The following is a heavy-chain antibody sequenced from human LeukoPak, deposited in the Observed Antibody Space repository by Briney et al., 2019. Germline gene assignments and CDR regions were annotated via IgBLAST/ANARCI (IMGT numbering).Heavy chain of an antibody. Sequence: GGSLRLSCAASGFTFSGYWRHWVRQAPGKGLVWVSRKNSDGSSTSYADSVKGRFTISRDNAKNTLYLQMNSLRAEDTAVYYCARGGYGDPRPFHYWGQGTLVTVSS. CDR2: KNSDGSST. D-gene: IGHD4-17*01. CDR1: GFTFSGYW. J-gene: IGHJ4*02. V-gene: IGHV3-74*01. CDR3: ARGGYGDPRPFHY.